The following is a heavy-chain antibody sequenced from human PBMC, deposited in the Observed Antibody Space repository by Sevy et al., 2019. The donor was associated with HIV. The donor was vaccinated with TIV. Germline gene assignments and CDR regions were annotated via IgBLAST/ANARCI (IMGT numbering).Heavy chain of an antibody. CDR3: STEGSEGTVVQPDAFEF. V-gene: IGHV3-49*03. Sequence: GSLRLSCTASGFTFGDYAMSWFRQAPGKGLEWVGFIRSKTYGGTTEYAASMKGRFTISRDDSKSIAYLQMNSLKTEDTAVYYCSTEGSEGTVVQPDAFEFWGQGTMVTVSS. CDR2: IRSKTYGGTT. J-gene: IGHJ3*01. D-gene: IGHD2-15*01. CDR1: GFTFGDYA.